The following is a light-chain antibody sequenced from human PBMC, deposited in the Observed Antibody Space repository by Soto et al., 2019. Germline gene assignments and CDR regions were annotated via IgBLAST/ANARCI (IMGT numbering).Light chain of an antibody. J-gene: IGKJ1*01. CDR2: GAS. CDR1: QSIGSSY. V-gene: IGKV3-20*01. CDR3: QQYGISPRT. Sequence: EIVLTQSPGTLSLSPGERATLSCRASQSIGSSYLAWYQQKPGQAPRLLIYGASTRATGIPDRFTGRGSGTDFSLTISRLEPEDFAVYYCQQYGISPRTFGQGTKVDIK.